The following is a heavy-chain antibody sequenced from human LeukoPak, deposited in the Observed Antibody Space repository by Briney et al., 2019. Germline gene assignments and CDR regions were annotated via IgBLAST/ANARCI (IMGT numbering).Heavy chain of an antibody. V-gene: IGHV3-20*04. CDR1: GFTFEDYG. J-gene: IGHJ4*02. D-gene: IGHD2-15*01. Sequence: GGSLRLSCAASGFTFEDYGMRWVRQTPGKGLEWVSGINWNGGSTNYADAVKGRFTISRDNAKNSLYLQMSSLRDDDTAVYYCARDSDCSGGSCSLGDFDSWGQGTLVTVSS. CDR3: ARDSDCSGGSCSLGDFDS. CDR2: INWNGGST.